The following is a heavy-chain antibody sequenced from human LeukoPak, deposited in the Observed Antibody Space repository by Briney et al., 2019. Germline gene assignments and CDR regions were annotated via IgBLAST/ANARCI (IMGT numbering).Heavy chain of an antibody. J-gene: IGHJ4*02. CDR3: ARGPLEGATCFDY. Sequence: GGSLRLSCAASGFTFSSYSMNWVRQAPGKGLEGVAYISSSSSIIYYADSVKGRFNISSDNAKNSLYLQMNSLRAEDTAVYCCARGPLEGATCFDYWGQGTLVTVSS. V-gene: IGHV3-48*01. CDR2: ISSSSSII. CDR1: GFTFSSYS. D-gene: IGHD1-26*01.